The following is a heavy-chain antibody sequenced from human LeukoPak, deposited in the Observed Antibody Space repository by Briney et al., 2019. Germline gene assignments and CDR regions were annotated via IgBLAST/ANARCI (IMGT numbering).Heavy chain of an antibody. J-gene: IGHJ4*02. CDR2: ISSSSSYI. CDR1: GFTFSSYS. D-gene: IGHD5-12*01. V-gene: IGHV3-21*01. Sequence: PGGSLRLSCAASGFTFSSYSMNWVRQAPGKGLEWVSSISSSSSYIYYADSVKGRFTISRDNAKNSLYLQVNSLRAEDTAVYYCAREVYGIVATIYDYWGQGTLVTVSS. CDR3: AREVYGIVATIYDY.